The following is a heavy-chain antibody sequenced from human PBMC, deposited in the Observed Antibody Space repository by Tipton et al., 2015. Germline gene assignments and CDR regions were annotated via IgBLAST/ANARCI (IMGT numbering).Heavy chain of an antibody. CDR3: ARGVKRDSYGKGGWFDP. Sequence: TLSLTCSVSGDSISSSNWWSWIRQPAGRGLEWIGLIYTSDSTKYNPSLKSRVTMSVDTSKNQFSLKLSSVTAADTAVYYCARGVKRDSYGKGGWFDPWGQGNLVTVSS. J-gene: IGHJ5*02. D-gene: IGHD5-18*01. CDR2: IYTSDST. V-gene: IGHV4-4*07. CDR1: GDSISSSNW.